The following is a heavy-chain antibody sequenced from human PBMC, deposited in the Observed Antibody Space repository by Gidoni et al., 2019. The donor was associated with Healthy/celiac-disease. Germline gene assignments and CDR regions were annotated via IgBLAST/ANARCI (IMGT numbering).Heavy chain of an antibody. V-gene: IGHV3-23*04. CDR3: AKDGAYCGGDCYSWPYWYFDL. Sequence: EVQLVESGGGLVQPGGSLRLSCAASGFTFSSYAMRCVRQAPGKGLEWVSAISGSGGSTYYADSVKGRFTIARDNSKNTLYLQMNSLRAEDTAVYYCAKDGAYCGGDCYSWPYWYFDLWGRGTLVTVSS. D-gene: IGHD2-21*02. J-gene: IGHJ2*01. CDR1: GFTFSSYA. CDR2: ISGSGGST.